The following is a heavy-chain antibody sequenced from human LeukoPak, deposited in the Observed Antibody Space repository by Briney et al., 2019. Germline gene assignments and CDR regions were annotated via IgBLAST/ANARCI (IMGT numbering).Heavy chain of an antibody. V-gene: IGHV1-18*01. D-gene: IGHD3-10*01. Sequence: ASVKVSCKASGYTFTSYGISWVRQAPGQELEWMGWISAYNGNTNYAQKLQGRVTMTTDTSTSTAYMELRSLRSDDTAVYYCARDIYMVRGVISPCAFDIWGQGTMVAVSS. CDR3: ARDIYMVRGVISPCAFDI. J-gene: IGHJ3*02. CDR2: ISAYNGNT. CDR1: GYTFTSYG.